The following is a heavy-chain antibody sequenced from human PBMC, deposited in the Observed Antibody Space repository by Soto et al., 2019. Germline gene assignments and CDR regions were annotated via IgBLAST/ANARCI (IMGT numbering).Heavy chain of an antibody. D-gene: IGHD3-9*01. CDR3: ARHGNHYDILTGYVYFGMDV. V-gene: IGHV5-51*01. CDR2: IFPGDSDT. Sequence: GESLKISCKVSGYTFTSNWIAWVRQKPGKGLEWMGRIFPGDSDTNYSPSFQGHVTISADKSISTAYLQWSSLRASDTAMYYCARHGNHYDILTGYVYFGMDVWGQGTTVTVSS. CDR1: GYTFTSNW. J-gene: IGHJ6*02.